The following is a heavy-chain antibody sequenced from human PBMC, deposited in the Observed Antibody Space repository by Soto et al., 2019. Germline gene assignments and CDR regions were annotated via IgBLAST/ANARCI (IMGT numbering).Heavy chain of an antibody. Sequence: GASVKVSCKASGYTFTGYYMHWVRQAPGQGLEWMGRINPNSGGTNYAQKFQGRVTMTRDTSISTAYMELSRLRSDDTAVYYCARDSTAYYYYGMDVWGQGTTVTVSS. CDR1: GYTFTGYY. D-gene: IGHD5-18*01. J-gene: IGHJ6*02. CDR2: INPNSGGT. V-gene: IGHV1-2*06. CDR3: ARDSTAYYYYGMDV.